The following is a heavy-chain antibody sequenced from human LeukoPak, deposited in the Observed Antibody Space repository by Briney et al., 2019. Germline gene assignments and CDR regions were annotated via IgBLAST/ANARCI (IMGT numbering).Heavy chain of an antibody. CDR3: ARAVVGLHFDY. V-gene: IGHV4-4*02. J-gene: IGHJ4*02. Sequence: SETLSLTCAVSGGSISSSNWWSWVRQPPGQGLEWIGNIYYSGRTNYNPSLKSRVTMSVDTSKNQFSLELSSVTATDTAVYYCARAVVGLHFDYWGQGILVTASS. CDR1: GGSISSSNW. D-gene: IGHD6-19*01. CDR2: IYYSGRT.